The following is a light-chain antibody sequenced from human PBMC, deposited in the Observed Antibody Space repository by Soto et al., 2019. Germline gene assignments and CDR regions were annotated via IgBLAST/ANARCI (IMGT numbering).Light chain of an antibody. CDR1: QSVSSTD. CDR3: QQYGSPLT. CDR2: GAS. J-gene: IGKJ4*01. Sequence: EIVLTQSPGTLSLSPGERATLSCRASQSVSSTDLAWYQQKPGQAPRLLIYGASNRATGIPDRFSGSGSGTDFTLTISRLEPEDFVVYYCQQYGSPLTFGGGTKVGIK. V-gene: IGKV3-20*01.